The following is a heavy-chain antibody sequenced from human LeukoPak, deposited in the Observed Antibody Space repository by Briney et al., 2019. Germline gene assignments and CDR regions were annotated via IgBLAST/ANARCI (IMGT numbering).Heavy chain of an antibody. J-gene: IGHJ6*03. CDR1: GYTFTSYG. D-gene: IGHD6-13*01. Sequence: ASVKVSCKASGYTFTSYGISWVRQAPGRGLEWMGWISAYNGNTNYAQKLQGRVTMTTDTSTSTAYMELRSLRSDDTAVYYCARVSYSSSWYYFGERYYYYYMDVWGKGTTVTVSS. CDR2: ISAYNGNT. CDR3: ARVSYSSSWYYFGERYYYYYMDV. V-gene: IGHV1-18*01.